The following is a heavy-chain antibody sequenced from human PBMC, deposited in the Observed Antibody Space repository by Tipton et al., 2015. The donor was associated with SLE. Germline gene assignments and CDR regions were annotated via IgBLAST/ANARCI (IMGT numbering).Heavy chain of an antibody. CDR2: ISSSSSYI. Sequence: SLRLSCAASGFTFSSYSMNWVRQAPGKGLEWVSSISSSSSYIYYADSVKGRFTISRDNAKNSLYLQMNSLRAEDTAVYYCARDGPYYDRGGCPYDYLGQGTLVTVSS. D-gene: IGHD3-22*01. V-gene: IGHV3-21*01. J-gene: IGHJ4*02. CDR1: GFTFSSYS. CDR3: ARDGPYYDRGGCPYDY.